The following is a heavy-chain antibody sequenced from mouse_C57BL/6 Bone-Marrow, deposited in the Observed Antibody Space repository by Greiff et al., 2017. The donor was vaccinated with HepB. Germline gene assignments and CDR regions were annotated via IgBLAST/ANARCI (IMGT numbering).Heavy chain of an antibody. V-gene: IGHV3-6*01. CDR2: ISYDGSN. CDR1: GYSITSGYY. J-gene: IGHJ1*03. CDR3: AKVYDYDWYFDV. D-gene: IGHD2-4*01. Sequence: EVQLVESGPGLVKPSQSLSLTCSVTGYSITSGYYWNWTRQFPGNKLEWMGYISYDGSNNYNPSLKNRISITRDTSKNQFFLKLNSVTTEDTATYYCAKVYDYDWYFDVWGTGTTVTVSS.